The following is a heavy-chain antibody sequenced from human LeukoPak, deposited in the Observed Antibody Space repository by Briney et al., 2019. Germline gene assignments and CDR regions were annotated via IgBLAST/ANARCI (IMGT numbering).Heavy chain of an antibody. J-gene: IGHJ4*02. Sequence: PGGSLRLSCAASGFTVSSNYLSWVRQAPGKGLEWVSTIYSGGSTYYADSVTGRFTISRDNSKNTLYLQMNSLRAEDTAVYYCARDGAVLTGYCDYWGQGTLVTVSS. V-gene: IGHV3-66*01. CDR1: GFTVSSNY. CDR2: IYSGGST. CDR3: ARDGAVLTGYCDY. D-gene: IGHD3-9*01.